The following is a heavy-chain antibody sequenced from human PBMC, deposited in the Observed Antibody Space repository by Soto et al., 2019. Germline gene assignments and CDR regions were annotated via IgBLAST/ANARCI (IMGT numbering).Heavy chain of an antibody. J-gene: IGHJ4*02. CDR3: ARLWDPYDYVWGSRDY. Sequence: GESLKISCKGSGYSFTSYWISWVRQMPGKGLEWMGRIDPSDSYTNYSPSFQGHVTISADKSISTAYLQWSSLKASDTAMYYCARLWDPYDYVWGSRDYWGQGTLVTVSS. V-gene: IGHV5-10-1*01. CDR2: IDPSDSYT. CDR1: GYSFTSYW. D-gene: IGHD3-16*01.